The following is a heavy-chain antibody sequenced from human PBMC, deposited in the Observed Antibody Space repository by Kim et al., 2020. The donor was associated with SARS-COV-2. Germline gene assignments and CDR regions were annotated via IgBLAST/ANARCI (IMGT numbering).Heavy chain of an antibody. CDR1: GGSISSYY. Sequence: SETLSLTCSVSGGSISSYYWSWFRQPPGKRLEWIGYMYFTGYTTYNPSLKSRVTISVDTSKSQFSLKLTSVTAADTAVYYCARHLGFCSTTRCNAYFDSWGQGTLVTVSS. D-gene: IGHD2-2*01. CDR2: MYFTGYT. J-gene: IGHJ4*02. V-gene: IGHV4-59*01. CDR3: ARHLGFCSTTRCNAYFDS.